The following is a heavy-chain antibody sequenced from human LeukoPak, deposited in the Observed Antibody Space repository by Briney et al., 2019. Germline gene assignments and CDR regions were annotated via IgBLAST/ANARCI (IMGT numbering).Heavy chain of an antibody. V-gene: IGHV3-11*06. CDR2: ISSRSSYI. CDR1: GFTFSDYY. Sequence: PGGSLRLSCAASGFTFSDYYMSWIRQAPGKGLEWVSSISSRSSYIYDADSVKGRFIISRDNAKNSLYLQMNSLRVDDTGVYFCAKGGERSSSSSDYWGQGTLVTVSS. CDR3: AKGGERSSSSSDY. J-gene: IGHJ4*02. D-gene: IGHD6-13*01.